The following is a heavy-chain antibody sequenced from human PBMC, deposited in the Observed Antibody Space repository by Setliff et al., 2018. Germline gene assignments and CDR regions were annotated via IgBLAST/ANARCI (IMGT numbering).Heavy chain of an antibody. V-gene: IGHV4-4*07. D-gene: IGHD2-8*01. J-gene: IGHJ6*02. CDR1: GGSISPYY. Sequence: PSETLSLTCTVSGGSISPYYWSWIRQPAGKGLECIGRIYTDGTTNYNPSLKSRVSISAGTSMNHFSLRMTSVSAADTAVYYCAKEHVVISFVTNTHHHYGMDVWGQGTTVTVSS. CDR3: AKEHVVISFVTNTHHHYGMDV. CDR2: IYTDGTT.